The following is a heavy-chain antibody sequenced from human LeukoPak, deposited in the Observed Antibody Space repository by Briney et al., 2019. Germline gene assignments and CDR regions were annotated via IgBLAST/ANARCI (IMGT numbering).Heavy chain of an antibody. CDR1: GFTVSSNY. V-gene: IGHV3-53*01. CDR3: ARGGAAPTPYYYYYYYMDV. CDR2: IYSGGST. J-gene: IGHJ6*03. Sequence: GGSLRLSCAASGFTVSSNYMSWVRQAPGKGLEWVSVIYSGGSTYYADSVKGRFTISRDNSKNTLYLQMNSLRAEDTAVYYCARGGAAPTPYYYYYYYMDVWGKGTTVTVSS. D-gene: IGHD3-16*01.